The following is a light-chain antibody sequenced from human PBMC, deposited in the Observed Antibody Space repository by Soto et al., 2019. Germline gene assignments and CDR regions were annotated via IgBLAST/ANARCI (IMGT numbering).Light chain of an antibody. CDR3: QSSDSSLSGSEV. V-gene: IGLV1-40*01. Sequence: QSALTQPPSVSGAPGQGVTISCTGSSSNIGAGYDVHWYQQVPGTAPKLLIFGTTNRPSGVPDRFSGSKSGTSASLAITGLQADDEADYYCQSSDSSLSGSEVFGGGTKVTVL. J-gene: IGLJ3*02. CDR2: GTT. CDR1: SSNIGAGYD.